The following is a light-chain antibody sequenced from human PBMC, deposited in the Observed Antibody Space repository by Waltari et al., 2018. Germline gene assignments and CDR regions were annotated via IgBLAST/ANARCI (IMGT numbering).Light chain of an antibody. CDR1: QSITNW. V-gene: IGKV1-5*03. CDR2: RAS. CDR3: QQYDNYWT. J-gene: IGKJ1*01. Sequence: DIQMTQSPSTLSASVGDRVTITCRASQSITNWLAWYQQKPGKDPKLLIYRASNLESGVPSRFSGSGSGTEFTLTISSLQPDEFATYYCQQYDNYWTFGQGTKVEIK.